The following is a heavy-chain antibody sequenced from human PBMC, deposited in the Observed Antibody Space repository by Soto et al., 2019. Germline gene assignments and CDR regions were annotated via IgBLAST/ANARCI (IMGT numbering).Heavy chain of an antibody. J-gene: IGHJ4*02. CDR1: GISVTASGES. D-gene: IGHD3-16*01. V-gene: IGHV2-5*01. CDR2: TY. CDR3: TLRDDSSTGPIY. Sequence: SGPTLVNPTQTLTLTCSVSGISVTASGESLGWIRQRPGKAPEWLALTYQYSPSLQNRVMFTKDTSKNQVVLTMTNVDPGDTATYYCTLRDDSSTGPIYWGQGIQVTVSS.